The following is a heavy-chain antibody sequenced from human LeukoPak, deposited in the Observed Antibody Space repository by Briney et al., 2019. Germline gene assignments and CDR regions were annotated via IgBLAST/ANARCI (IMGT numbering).Heavy chain of an antibody. J-gene: IGHJ5*02. V-gene: IGHV4-34*01. CDR1: GGSFSGYY. CDR3: ASLVVVVAATGWFDP. Sequence: PSETLSLTCAVPGGSFSGYYWSWIRQPPGKGLEWIAQINHSGSTNYNPSLKSRVTISVDTSKNQFSLKLSSVTAADTAVYYCASLVVVVAATGWFDPWGQGTLVTVSS. D-gene: IGHD2-15*01. CDR2: INHSGST.